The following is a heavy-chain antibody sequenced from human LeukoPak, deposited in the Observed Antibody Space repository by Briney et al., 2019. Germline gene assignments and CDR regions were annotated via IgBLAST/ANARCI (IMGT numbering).Heavy chain of an antibody. V-gene: IGHV3-48*02. J-gene: IGHJ4*02. Sequence: GGSLRLSCAASGVTFSSYEMNWVRQAPGKGLEWVSYISTTSSTIYYADSVKGRFTMSRDNAKNSLYLQMDSLRDEDTAVYYCARGKEKWLDHFDYWGQGSLVTVSS. D-gene: IGHD6-19*01. CDR3: ARGKEKWLDHFDY. CDR2: ISTTSSTI. CDR1: GVTFSSYE.